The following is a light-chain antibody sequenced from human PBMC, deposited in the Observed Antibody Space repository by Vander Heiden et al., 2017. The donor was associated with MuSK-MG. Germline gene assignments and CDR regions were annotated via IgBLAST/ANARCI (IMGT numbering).Light chain of an antibody. CDR2: ENN. J-gene: IGLJ2*01. CDR3: GTWDSSRSAVV. Sequence: SALTQPPSLTAAPGQTVTISCSGSSSNIANNYVSWYQQLPGTAPKLLIYENNKRPSGIPDRFSGSKSGTTATLSITGLQTGDEADYYCGTWDSSRSAVVFGGGTKLTVL. CDR1: SSNIANNY. V-gene: IGLV1-51*02.